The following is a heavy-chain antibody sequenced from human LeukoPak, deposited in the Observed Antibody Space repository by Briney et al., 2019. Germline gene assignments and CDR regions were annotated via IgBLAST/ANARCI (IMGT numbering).Heavy chain of an antibody. CDR1: GFTFSSYA. Sequence: PGGSLRLSCAASGFTFSSYAMSWVRQAPGKGLEWVSAISGSGGSTYYADSVKGRFTISRDNSKNTLYLQMNSLRAEDTAVYYCARVSHARDGGYYFDYWGQGTLVTVSS. D-gene: IGHD3-10*01. J-gene: IGHJ4*02. V-gene: IGHV3-23*01. CDR3: ARVSHARDGGYYFDY. CDR2: ISGSGGST.